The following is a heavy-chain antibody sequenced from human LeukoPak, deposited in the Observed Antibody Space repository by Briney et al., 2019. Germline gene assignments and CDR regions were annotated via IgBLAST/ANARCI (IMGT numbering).Heavy chain of an antibody. CDR2: INQDGNKK. CDR3: AREVTYDSFDI. J-gene: IGHJ3*02. Sequence: GGSLRLSCAASGFTFSSYSMNWVRQAPGKGLEWVANINQDGNKKYYVDSVRGRFTISRDNAKNSLSLQMNSLRVEDTAVYFCAREVTYDSFDIWGQGTMVTVSS. CDR1: GFTFSSYS. D-gene: IGHD5-18*01. V-gene: IGHV3-7*01.